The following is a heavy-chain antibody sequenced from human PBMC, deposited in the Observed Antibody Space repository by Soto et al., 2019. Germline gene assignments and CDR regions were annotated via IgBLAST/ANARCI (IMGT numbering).Heavy chain of an antibody. CDR1: GFTLSGYA. Sequence: EVQLAESGGGLAQPGGSLRLSCAASGFTLSGYATDWVRQAPGQGLEYVSGISSNGVGTYYANSVQGRFTISRDNSKNTVYLQMGSLRPEDMAVYYCARRARPDFYYMDVWGKGTTVTVSS. D-gene: IGHD6-6*01. J-gene: IGHJ6*03. CDR3: ARRARPDFYYMDV. CDR2: ISSNGVGT. V-gene: IGHV3-64*01.